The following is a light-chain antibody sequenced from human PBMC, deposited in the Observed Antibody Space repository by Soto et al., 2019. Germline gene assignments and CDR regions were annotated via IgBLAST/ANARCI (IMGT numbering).Light chain of an antibody. V-gene: IGKV3-15*01. CDR1: QGVSSN. Sequence: EIVMTQSPATLSVSPGERVTLSCRASQGVSSNLAWYQQQPGQAPRLLLYGASTRATGVPDRFSGSGSGPEFTLTISSLQSEYLAVYSCQQYNNWPPCTFGGGTKVQIK. J-gene: IGKJ4*01. CDR2: GAS. CDR3: QQYNNWPPCT.